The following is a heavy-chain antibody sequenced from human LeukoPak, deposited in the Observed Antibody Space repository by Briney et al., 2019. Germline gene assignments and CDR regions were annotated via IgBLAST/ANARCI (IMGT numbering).Heavy chain of an antibody. J-gene: IGHJ3*02. Sequence: GGSLRLSCAASGFTFSSYAMHWVRQAPGKELEWVAVISDGENNKYYADSVKGRFTISRDNSKNTLYLQMNSLRGEDTAVYYCASVDDLDAFAMWGQGTMVTVSS. CDR3: ASVDDLDAFAM. CDR2: ISDGENNK. V-gene: IGHV3-30*04. D-gene: IGHD5-12*01. CDR1: GFTFSSYA.